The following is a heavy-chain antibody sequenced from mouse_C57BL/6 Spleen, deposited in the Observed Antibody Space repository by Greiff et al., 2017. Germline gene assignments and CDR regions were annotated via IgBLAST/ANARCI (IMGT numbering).Heavy chain of an antibody. D-gene: IGHD1-1*01. Sequence: VQLKESGPELVKPGASVKISCKASGYSFTGYYMNWVKQSPDKSLEWIGEINPSAGGTTYNQKFKAKATLTVDKSSSTAYMQLKSLTSEDSAVYYCARTRRSYFGCWGQGATLTASS. CDR2: INPSAGGT. J-gene: IGHJ2*01. CDR1: GYSFTGYY. CDR3: ARTRRSYFGC. V-gene: IGHV1-42*01.